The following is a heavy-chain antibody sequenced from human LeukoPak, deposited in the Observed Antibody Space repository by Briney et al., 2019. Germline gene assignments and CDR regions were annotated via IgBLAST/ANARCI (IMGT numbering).Heavy chain of an antibody. CDR1: GGSISSSSYY. Sequence: SETLSLTCTVSGGSISSSSYYWGWIRQPPGKGLEWIGSIYYSGSTYYNPSLKSRVTISVDTSKNQFSLKLSSVTAADTAVYYCARDIGGATYFDYWGQGTLVTVSS. V-gene: IGHV4-39*02. D-gene: IGHD1-26*01. J-gene: IGHJ4*02. CDR3: ARDIGGATYFDY. CDR2: IYYSGST.